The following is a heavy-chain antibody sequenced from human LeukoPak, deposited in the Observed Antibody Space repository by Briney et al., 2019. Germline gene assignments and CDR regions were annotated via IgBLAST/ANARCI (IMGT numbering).Heavy chain of an antibody. CDR2: ISSSSSYI. J-gene: IGHJ4*02. CDR1: GFTFSSYS. D-gene: IGHD4-17*01. CDR3: ARDDRTTVTNFDY. Sequence: PGGSLRLSCAASGFTFSSYSMNWVRQAPGKGLEWVSSISSSSSYIYYADSVKGRYTISRDNAKNSLYLQMNSLRAEDTAVYYCARDDRTTVTNFDYWGQGTLVTVSS. V-gene: IGHV3-21*01.